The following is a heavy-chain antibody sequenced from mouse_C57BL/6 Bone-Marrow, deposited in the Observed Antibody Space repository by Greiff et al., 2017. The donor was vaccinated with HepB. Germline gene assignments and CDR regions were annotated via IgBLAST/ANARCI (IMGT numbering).Heavy chain of an antibody. CDR3: ARSYGSSWFAY. V-gene: IGHV14-2*01. CDR2: IDPEAGET. J-gene: IGHJ3*01. CDR1: GFNIKDYY. Sequence: VQLKESGAELVKPGASVKLSCTASGFNIKDYYMHWVKQRTEQGLEWIGRIDPEAGETKYAPKFQGKATITADTSSNTAYLQLSSLTSEETAVYYCARSYGSSWFAYWGQGTLVTVSA. D-gene: IGHD1-1*01.